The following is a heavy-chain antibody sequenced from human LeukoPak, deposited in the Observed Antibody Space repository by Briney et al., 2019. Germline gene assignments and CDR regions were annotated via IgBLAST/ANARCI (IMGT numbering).Heavy chain of an antibody. CDR1: GFSFSSYA. D-gene: IGHD3-9*01. Sequence: GGSLRLSCVASGFSFSSYAMHWVRQAPGKGLEWVAVISYDGSNKYYADSVKGRFTISRDNSKNTLYLQMNSLRAEDTAVYYCARVHLTGYRQYYFDYWGQGTLVTVSS. CDR3: ARVHLTGYRQYYFDY. J-gene: IGHJ4*02. CDR2: ISYDGSNK. V-gene: IGHV3-30-3*01.